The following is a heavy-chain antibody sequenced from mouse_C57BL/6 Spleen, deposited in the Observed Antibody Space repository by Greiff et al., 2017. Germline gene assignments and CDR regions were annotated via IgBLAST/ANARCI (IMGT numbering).Heavy chain of an antibody. J-gene: IGHJ4*01. CDR1: GYTFTSYG. Sequence: QVHVKQSGAELARPGASVKLSCKASGYTFTSYGISWVKQRTGQGLEWIGEIYPRSGNTYYNEKFKGKATLTADKSSSTAYMELRSLTSEDSAVYFCARDQGLRRVYAMDYWGQGTSVTVSS. CDR2: IYPRSGNT. D-gene: IGHD2-4*01. V-gene: IGHV1-81*01. CDR3: ARDQGLRRVYAMDY.